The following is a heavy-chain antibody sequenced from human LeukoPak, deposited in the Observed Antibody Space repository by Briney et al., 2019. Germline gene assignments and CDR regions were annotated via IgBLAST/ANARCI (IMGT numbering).Heavy chain of an antibody. CDR3: VHDYGDYDDY. V-gene: IGHV3-48*03. CDR2: ISSSGSPI. CDR1: GFTFSHYE. Sequence: PGGSLRLSCAASGFTFSHYEMNWVRQAPGKGLEWLSYISSSGSPIYQADSVKGRFTISRDNAKNSLYLQMNSMRAEDTAVYYCVHDYGDYDDYWGRGTLVTVSS. D-gene: IGHD4-17*01. J-gene: IGHJ4*02.